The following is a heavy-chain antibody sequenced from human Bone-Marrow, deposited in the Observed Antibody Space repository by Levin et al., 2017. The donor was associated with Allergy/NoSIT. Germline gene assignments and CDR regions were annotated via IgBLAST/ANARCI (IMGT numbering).Heavy chain of an antibody. CDR1: GFTFSSYG. CDR3: ARAGRDTGAFDI. Sequence: GESLKISCAASGFTFSSYGMHWVRQAPGKGLEWVAVIWYDGSLKYYVDSVKGRFTTSRDNSNNTLYLQMDSLRAEDTALYYCARAGRDTGAFDIWGQGTMVTVSS. D-gene: IGHD3-10*01. V-gene: IGHV3-33*01. J-gene: IGHJ3*02. CDR2: IWYDGSLK.